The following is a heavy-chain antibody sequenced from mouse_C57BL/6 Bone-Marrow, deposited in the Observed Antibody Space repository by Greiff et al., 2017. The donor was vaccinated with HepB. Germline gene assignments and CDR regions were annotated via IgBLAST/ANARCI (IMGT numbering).Heavy chain of an antibody. CDR3: ARKRGSSYWYFDV. CDR1: GFSLSTSGMG. J-gene: IGHJ1*03. CDR2: IYWDDDK. Sequence: QVTLKVCGPGILQSSQTLSLTCSFSGFSLSTSGMGVSWIRQPSGKGLEWLAHIYWDDDKRYNPSLKSRLTISKDTSRNQVFLKITSVDTADTATYYCARKRGSSYWYFDVWGTGTTVTVSS. V-gene: IGHV8-12*01. D-gene: IGHD1-1*01.